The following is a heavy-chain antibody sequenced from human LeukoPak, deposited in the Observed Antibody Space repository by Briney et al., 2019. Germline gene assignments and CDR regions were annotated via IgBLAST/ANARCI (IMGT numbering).Heavy chain of an antibody. V-gene: IGHV4-59*08. CDR1: GGSISSYY. CDR2: IYSSGST. Sequence: SETLSLTCTVSGGSISSYYWSWIRQPPGKGLEWIGYIYSSGSTNYNPSLKSRVTISVDTSKNQFSLMLSSVTAADTAVYYCARHSSSSRGWFDPWGQGTLVTVSP. CDR3: ARHSSSSRGWFDP. D-gene: IGHD6-6*01. J-gene: IGHJ5*02.